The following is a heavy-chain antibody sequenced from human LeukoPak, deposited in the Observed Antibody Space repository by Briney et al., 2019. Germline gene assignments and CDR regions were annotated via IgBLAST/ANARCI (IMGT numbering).Heavy chain of an antibody. CDR2: INHSGST. Sequence: SETLSLTCAVSVGSFSGYYWSWIRQPPGKGLEWIGEINHSGSTNYNPSLKSRVTISVDTSKNQFSLKLSSVTAADTAVYYCARSGFEGSAWSFDYWGQGTLVTVSS. V-gene: IGHV4-34*01. CDR1: VGSFSGYY. D-gene: IGHD6-19*01. J-gene: IGHJ4*02. CDR3: ARSGFEGSAWSFDY.